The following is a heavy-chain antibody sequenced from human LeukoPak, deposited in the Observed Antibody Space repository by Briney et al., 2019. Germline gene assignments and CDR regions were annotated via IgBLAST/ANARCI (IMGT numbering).Heavy chain of an antibody. J-gene: IGHJ4*02. D-gene: IGHD7-27*01. CDR3: ARDPWGSRVY. CDR2: ISSSSTDI. CDR1: GFTFTGYS. Sequence: GGSLRLSCAASGFTFTGYSMNWVRQAPGKGLEWVSSISSSSTDIYYADSMKGRFTISRDNAKNSLYLQMNSLRAEDTAVYFCARDPWGSRVYRGQGIVVTVSS. V-gene: IGHV3-21*01.